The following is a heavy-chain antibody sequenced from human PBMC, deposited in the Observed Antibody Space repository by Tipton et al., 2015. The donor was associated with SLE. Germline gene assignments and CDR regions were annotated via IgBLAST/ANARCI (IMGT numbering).Heavy chain of an antibody. D-gene: IGHD3-10*01. CDR1: GYTFTSYY. J-gene: IGHJ3*02. V-gene: IGHV1-46*01. CDR2: INPSGGST. Sequence: QLVQSGPEVKKPGASVKVSCKASGYTFTSYYMHWVRQAPGQGLEWMGIINPSGGSTSYAQKFQGRVTMTRDTSTSTVYMELSSLRSEDTAVYYCARDPFLGYGSGSKDAFDIWGQGTMVTVSS. CDR3: ARDPFLGYGSGSKDAFDI.